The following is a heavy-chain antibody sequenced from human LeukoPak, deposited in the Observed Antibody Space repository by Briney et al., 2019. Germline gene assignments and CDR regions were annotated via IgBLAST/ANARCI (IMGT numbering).Heavy chain of an antibody. CDR3: ARDAGPFGDFLFDY. Sequence: SETLSLTCTVSGGSITNYYWSWIRQSPGKGLEWIGYIYYNGNTSYNPSLKSRVTISVDTSKNQFSLNLSSVTAADTAVYYCARDAGPFGDFLFDYWGQGTLVTVSS. CDR1: GGSITNYY. V-gene: IGHV4-59*01. D-gene: IGHD4-17*01. J-gene: IGHJ4*02. CDR2: IYYNGNT.